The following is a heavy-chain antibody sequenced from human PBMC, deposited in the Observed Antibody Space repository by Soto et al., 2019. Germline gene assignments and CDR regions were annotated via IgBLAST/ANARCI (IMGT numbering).Heavy chain of an antibody. Sequence: GGSLRLSCAASGFTFSNAWMNWVRQAPGKGLEWVGRIKSKTDGGTTDYAAPVKGRFTISRDDSKNTLYLQMNSLKTEDTAVYYCTTTVIGELLPLVTPSYDAFDIWGQGTMVTVSS. CDR3: TTTVIGELLPLVTPSYDAFDI. V-gene: IGHV3-15*07. CDR1: GFTFSNAW. CDR2: IKSKTDGGTT. J-gene: IGHJ3*02. D-gene: IGHD3-10*01.